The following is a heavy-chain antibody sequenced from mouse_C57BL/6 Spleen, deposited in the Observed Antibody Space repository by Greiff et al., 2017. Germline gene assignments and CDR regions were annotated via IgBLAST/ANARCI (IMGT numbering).Heavy chain of an antibody. V-gene: IGHV3-6*01. CDR3: ASPGYYGSSAWLAY. CDR2: ISYDGSN. J-gene: IGHJ3*01. D-gene: IGHD1-1*01. Sequence: EVQLQESEPGLVKPSQSLSLTCSVTGYSITSGYYWNWIRQFPGNKLEWMGYISYDGSNNYNPSLKNRISITRDTSKNQFFLKLNSVTTEDTATYYCASPGYYGSSAWLAYWGQGTLVTVSA. CDR1: GYSITSGYY.